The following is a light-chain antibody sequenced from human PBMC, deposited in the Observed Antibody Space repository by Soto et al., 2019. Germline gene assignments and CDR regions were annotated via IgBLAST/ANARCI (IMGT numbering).Light chain of an antibody. Sequence: IQLTQSPSSLSASIGDRVTITCRASQGISSFLAWYQQKPGKAPKLLIYAASTLQSGIPSRFSGSGSGTDFTLTISSLQPEDFATYYCQQLNIDSYSITFGQGTRLEIK. V-gene: IGKV1-9*01. CDR1: QGISSF. CDR3: QQLNIDSYSIT. J-gene: IGKJ5*01. CDR2: AAS.